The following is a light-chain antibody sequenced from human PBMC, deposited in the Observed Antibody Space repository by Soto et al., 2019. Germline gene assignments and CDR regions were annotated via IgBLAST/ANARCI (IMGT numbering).Light chain of an antibody. CDR2: AAY. CDR1: QGISSY. J-gene: IGKJ1*01. Sequence: IQMTQSPSSLSASVGDRVTITCRASQGISSYLAWYQQKPGKAHKLLIYAAYNLQSGVQSRFSGSGSGTDFTLTISCLQSEDFATYYCQQYYSYPRTFGQGTKVDIK. V-gene: IGKV1-8*01. CDR3: QQYYSYPRT.